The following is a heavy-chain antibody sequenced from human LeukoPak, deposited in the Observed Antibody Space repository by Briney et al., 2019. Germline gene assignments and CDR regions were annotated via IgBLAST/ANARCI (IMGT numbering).Heavy chain of an antibody. J-gene: IGHJ4*02. CDR1: GFTFRSYG. D-gene: IGHD3-22*01. Sequence: GGSLRLSYAASGFTFRSYGMHWVRQAPGKGLEWVAIIRYDGTNKYYADSVKGRFTISRDNSKNTLYLQMNSMRGEDTAVFYCAKGYSLVITTVEYFFDYWGQGALVTVSS. CDR3: AKGYSLVITTVEYFFDY. V-gene: IGHV3-30*02. CDR2: IRYDGTNK.